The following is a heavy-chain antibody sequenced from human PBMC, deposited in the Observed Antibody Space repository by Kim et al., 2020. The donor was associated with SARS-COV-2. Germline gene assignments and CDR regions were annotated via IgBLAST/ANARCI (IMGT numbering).Heavy chain of an antibody. V-gene: IGHV3-21*01. J-gene: IGHJ4*02. CDR2: ISSSSSYI. CDR1: GFTFSSYS. D-gene: IGHD2-15*01. CDR3: ARSVVAATFDY. Sequence: LSLTCAASGFTFSSYSMNWVRQAPGKGLEWVSSISSSSSYIYYADSVKGRFTISRDNAKNSLYLQMNSLRAEDTAVYYCARSVVAATFDYWGQGTLVTVSS.